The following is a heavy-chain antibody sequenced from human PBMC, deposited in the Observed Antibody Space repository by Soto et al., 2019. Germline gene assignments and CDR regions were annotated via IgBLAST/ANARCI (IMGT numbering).Heavy chain of an antibody. CDR3: ARDFHQYSSSWFDTFDI. Sequence: ASVKVSCKASGYTFTTYCISWVRQAPGQGLEWMGWISGHNDNTIYAQKIQGRVTMTTDTSTSTAYMELRSLRSDDTAVYYCARDFHQYSSSWFDTFDIWGQGTMVTVSS. CDR2: ISGHNDNT. J-gene: IGHJ3*02. D-gene: IGHD6-13*01. CDR1: GYTFTTYC. V-gene: IGHV1-18*01.